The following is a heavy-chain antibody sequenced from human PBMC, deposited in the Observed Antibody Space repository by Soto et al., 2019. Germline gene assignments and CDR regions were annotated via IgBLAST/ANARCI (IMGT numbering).Heavy chain of an antibody. V-gene: IGHV3-30*18. CDR2: ISDDGSNK. Sequence: QVKLVESGGGVVQPGRSLRLSCAASGLTFSSYGMHWVRQAPGKGLEWVAVISDDGSNKYYADSVKGRFTISRDNSKNTLYLQMNSLRAEDTAVYYCANYCRSTSCFSGGLEHWGQGTMVTVSS. CDR1: GLTFSSYG. J-gene: IGHJ5*02. D-gene: IGHD2-2*01. CDR3: ANYCRSTSCFSGGLEH.